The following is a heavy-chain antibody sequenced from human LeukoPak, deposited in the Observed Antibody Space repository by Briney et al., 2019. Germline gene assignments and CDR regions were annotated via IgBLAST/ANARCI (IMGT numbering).Heavy chain of an antibody. Sequence: GGSLRLSCAASGFTFSSYGMNWVRQAPGKGLEWVSSISSSSSYIYYADSVKGRFTISRDNAKNSLYLQMNSLRAEDTAVYYCAKSIPGSYYTNWFDPWGQGTLVTVSS. CDR1: GFTFSSYG. CDR3: AKSIPGSYYTNWFDP. D-gene: IGHD3-10*01. CDR2: ISSSSSYI. J-gene: IGHJ5*02. V-gene: IGHV3-21*04.